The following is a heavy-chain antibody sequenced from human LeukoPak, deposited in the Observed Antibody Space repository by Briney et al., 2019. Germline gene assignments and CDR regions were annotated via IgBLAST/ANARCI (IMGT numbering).Heavy chain of an antibody. V-gene: IGHV3-53*01. Sequence: AGRSLRLSCAASGFTVSSNYMSWVRQAPGNGLGWVSVIYSGGSTYYADSVKGRFTISRDNSKNTLYLQMNSLRAEDTAVYYCARVAPPYYYDSSGYCDYWGQGTLVTVSS. D-gene: IGHD3-22*01. J-gene: IGHJ4*02. CDR2: IYSGGST. CDR1: GFTVSSNY. CDR3: ARVAPPYYYDSSGYCDY.